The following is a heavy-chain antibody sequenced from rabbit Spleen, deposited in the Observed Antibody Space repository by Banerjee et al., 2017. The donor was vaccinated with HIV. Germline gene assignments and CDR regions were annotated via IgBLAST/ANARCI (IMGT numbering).Heavy chain of an antibody. CDR2: IYGGSSGST. CDR1: GFSFSSSYY. CDR3: ARDNVGSSYIDRLDL. V-gene: IGHV1S45*01. J-gene: IGHJ3*01. D-gene: IGHD8-1*01. Sequence: QEQLEESGGDLVKPEGSLTLTCTASGFSFSSSYYMCWVRQAPGKGPEWIACIYGGSSGSTYYASWVNGRFTISKTSSTTVTLQMTSLTAADTATYFCARDNVGSSYIDRLDLWGQGTLVTVS.